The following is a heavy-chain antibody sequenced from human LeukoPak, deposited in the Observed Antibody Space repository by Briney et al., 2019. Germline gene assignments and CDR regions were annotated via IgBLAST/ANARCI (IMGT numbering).Heavy chain of an antibody. CDR3: ARRSNGYNV. D-gene: IGHD5-24*01. V-gene: IGHV4-38-2*01. CDR2: IYYSGST. J-gene: IGHJ4*02. CDR1: GYSISSGFH. Sequence: PSETLSPXCAVSGYSISSGFHWGWIRQPPGKGLEWIGSIYYSGSTYYNPALKSRVTISVDTSKNQFSLKLSSVTAADTVVYFCARRSNGYNVWGQGILVTVSS.